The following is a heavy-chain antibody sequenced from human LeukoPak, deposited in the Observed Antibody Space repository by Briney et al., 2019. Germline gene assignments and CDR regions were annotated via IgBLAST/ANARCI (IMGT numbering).Heavy chain of an antibody. CDR3: ARVRYYDILTGYLAAQYYYYMDV. Sequence: SETLSLTCTVSGGSISSYYWSWIRQPPGKGLEWIGYIYYSGSTNYNPSLKSRVTISVDTSKNQFSLKLSSVTAADTAVYYCARVRYYDILTGYLAAQYYYYMDVWGKGTTVTISS. J-gene: IGHJ6*03. D-gene: IGHD3-9*01. V-gene: IGHV4-59*01. CDR1: GGSISSYY. CDR2: IYYSGST.